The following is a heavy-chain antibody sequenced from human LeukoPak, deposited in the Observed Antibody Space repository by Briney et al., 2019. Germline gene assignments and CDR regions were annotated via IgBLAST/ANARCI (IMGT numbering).Heavy chain of an antibody. Sequence: PGGSLRLSCAASGFTFSSYAMSWVRQAPGKGLEWVSAISGSGGSTYYADSVKGRFTISRDNSKNTLYLQMNSLRAEDTAVYYCAKGVLPYSGYGGGFDYWGQGTLVTVSS. D-gene: IGHD5-12*01. V-gene: IGHV3-23*01. CDR3: AKGVLPYSGYGGGFDY. CDR1: GFTFSSYA. J-gene: IGHJ4*02. CDR2: ISGSGGST.